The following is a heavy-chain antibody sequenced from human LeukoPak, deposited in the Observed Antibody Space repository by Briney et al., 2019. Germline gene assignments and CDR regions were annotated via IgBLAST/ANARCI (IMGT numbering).Heavy chain of an antibody. CDR2: IYYSGST. V-gene: IGHV4-39*01. D-gene: IGHD3-22*01. CDR1: GGSLSTTCYY. Sequence: SETLSLTCAVSGGSLSTTCYYWGWIRQPPGKGLEWIGIIYYSGSTYYNPSLQSRVTISVDTSKNQFSLKLSSVTAADTAVYYCARHRGDSSGYYQSYYYYYYMDVWGKGTTVTVSS. J-gene: IGHJ6*03. CDR3: ARHRGDSSGYYQSYYYYYYMDV.